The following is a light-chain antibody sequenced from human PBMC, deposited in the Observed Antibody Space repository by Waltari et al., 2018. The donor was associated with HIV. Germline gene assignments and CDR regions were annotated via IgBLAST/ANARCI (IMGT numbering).Light chain of an antibody. Sequence: QSALTQSRSVSGSPGQSITISCTGTSKDVGAYNYVSWYQQHPGRAPKLLIYDFNRRPSGVPYRFSGSKSGNTASLSISGLQAEDEADYYCCSSAGRDIFVFGTGTKVTVL. CDR2: DFN. CDR1: SKDVGAYNY. J-gene: IGLJ1*01. CDR3: CSSAGRDIFV. V-gene: IGLV2-11*01.